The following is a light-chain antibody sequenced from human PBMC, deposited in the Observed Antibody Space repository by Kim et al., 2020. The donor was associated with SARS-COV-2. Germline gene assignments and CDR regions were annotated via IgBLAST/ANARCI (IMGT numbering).Light chain of an antibody. CDR1: SSDIGGYKY. Sequence: QSVLTQTASVSGSPGQLITISCTGTSSDIGGYKYVSWYQEQPDKAPKLIIFDVSSRPSGVSNRFSGSKSGNTASLTISGLQAADEANYYCASYSSWSSSVVFGAGIQLSVL. J-gene: IGLJ2*01. V-gene: IGLV2-14*03. CDR2: DVS. CDR3: ASYSSWSSSVV.